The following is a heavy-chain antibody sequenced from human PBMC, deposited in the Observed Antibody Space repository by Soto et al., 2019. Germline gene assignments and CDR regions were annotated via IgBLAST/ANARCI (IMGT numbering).Heavy chain of an antibody. CDR1: GFTFSNAW. CDR2: VKSKTDGGTT. D-gene: IGHD4-17*01. CDR3: TTDLVSSGDYGDYWVY. V-gene: IGHV3-15*07. J-gene: IGHJ4*02. Sequence: EVQLVESGGGLVKPGGSLRLSCAASGFTFSNAWMNWVRQAPGQGLERVGRVKSKTDGGTTDYAAHLKGRFTNSRDDSKNTLYLQMNSLKTEDTAVYYCTTDLVSSGDYGDYWVYWGQGTLVTVSS.